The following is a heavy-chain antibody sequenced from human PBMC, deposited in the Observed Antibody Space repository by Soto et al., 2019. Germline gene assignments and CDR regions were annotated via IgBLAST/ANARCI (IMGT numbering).Heavy chain of an antibody. CDR3: ARGGKTMVRGVYYYYGMDV. CDR2: IIPIFGTA. Sequence: ASVKVSCKASGGTFSSYAISWVRQAPGQGLEWMGGIIPIFGTANYAQKFQGRVTITADESTRTAYMELSSLRSEDTAVYYCARGGKTMVRGVYYYYGMDVWGQGTTVTVSS. D-gene: IGHD3-10*01. CDR1: GGTFSSYA. V-gene: IGHV1-69*13. J-gene: IGHJ6*02.